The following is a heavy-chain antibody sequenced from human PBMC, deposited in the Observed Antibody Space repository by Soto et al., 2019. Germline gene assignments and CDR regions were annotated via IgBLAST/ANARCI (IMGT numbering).Heavy chain of an antibody. J-gene: IGHJ4*02. D-gene: IGHD1-26*01. Sequence: SETMSLTCAVSGGCISSSNLWSWVRQPPGKGLEWIGEIYHSGSTNYNPSLKSRVTISVDKSKNQFSLKLSSVTAPDTAVYYCESAPIVGAGNRYFDFWGRGTLVTVSS. V-gene: IGHV4-4*02. CDR2: IYHSGST. CDR3: ESAPIVGAGNRYFDF. CDR1: GGCISSSNL.